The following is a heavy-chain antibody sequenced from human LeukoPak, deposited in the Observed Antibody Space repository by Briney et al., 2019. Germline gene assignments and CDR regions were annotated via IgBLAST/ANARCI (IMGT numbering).Heavy chain of an antibody. Sequence: SETLSLTCAVYGGSFSGYYWSWIRQPPGKGLEWIGEINHSGSTNYNPSLKSRVTISIDTSKNQFSLKLSSVTAADTAVYYCARRRLPMRQGYFDYWGQGTLVTVSS. D-gene: IGHD3-22*01. CDR2: INHSGST. V-gene: IGHV4-34*01. CDR3: ARRRLPMRQGYFDY. J-gene: IGHJ4*02. CDR1: GGSFSGYY.